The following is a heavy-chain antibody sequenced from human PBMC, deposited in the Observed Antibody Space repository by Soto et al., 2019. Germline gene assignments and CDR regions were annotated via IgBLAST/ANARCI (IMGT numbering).Heavy chain of an antibody. V-gene: IGHV4-59*01. Sequence: PSETLSLTCTVSGGSISSYYWSWIRQPPGKGLEWIGYIYYSGSTNYNPSLKSRVTTSVDTSKNQFSLKLSSVTAADTAVYYCARTTSPYYDFWSGYPNWFDPWGQGTLVTVSS. CDR3: ARTTSPYYDFWSGYPNWFDP. D-gene: IGHD3-3*01. J-gene: IGHJ5*02. CDR2: IYYSGST. CDR1: GGSISSYY.